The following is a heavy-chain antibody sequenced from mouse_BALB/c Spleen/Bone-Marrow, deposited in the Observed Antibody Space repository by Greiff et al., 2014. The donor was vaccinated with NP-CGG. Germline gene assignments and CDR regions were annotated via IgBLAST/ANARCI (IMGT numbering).Heavy chain of an antibody. CDR2: IHPNSGNT. V-gene: IGHV1S130*01. D-gene: IGHD4-1*01. Sequence: VQLQESGSVLVRPGASVKLSCKASGYTLTSSWMHWAKQRPGQGLEWIGEIHPNSGNTNYNEKFKGKATLTVDTSSSTAYVDLSSLTSEGSAVYYCARSGFDYWGQGTTLTVSS. J-gene: IGHJ2*01. CDR1: GYTLTSSW. CDR3: ARSGFDY.